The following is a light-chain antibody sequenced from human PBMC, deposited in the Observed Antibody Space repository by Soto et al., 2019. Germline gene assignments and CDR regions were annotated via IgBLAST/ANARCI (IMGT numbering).Light chain of an antibody. Sequence: ESVLTHSPGTLSLSPCERATLSCSASQSVTSTYLAWYQQKPGQAPRLLIYGASSRATGIPDRFSGSGSGTDFTLTISRLEPEDFALYYCHQYGYSLWTFGQGTKVDI. CDR2: GAS. CDR1: QSVTSTY. V-gene: IGKV3-20*01. CDR3: HQYGYSLWT. J-gene: IGKJ1*01.